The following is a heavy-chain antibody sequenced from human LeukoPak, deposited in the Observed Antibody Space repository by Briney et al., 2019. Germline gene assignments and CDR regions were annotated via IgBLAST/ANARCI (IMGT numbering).Heavy chain of an antibody. Sequence: GGSLRLSCAASGFIVSSNYMSWVRQAPGKGLEWVSVIYSGGSTYYADSVKGRFTISRDNSKNTLYLQMNSLRAEDTAVHYCARTVTTVTTLWFDPWGQGTLVTVSS. V-gene: IGHV3-53*01. CDR3: ARTVTTVTTLWFDP. D-gene: IGHD4-17*01. CDR1: GFIVSSNY. J-gene: IGHJ5*02. CDR2: IYSGGST.